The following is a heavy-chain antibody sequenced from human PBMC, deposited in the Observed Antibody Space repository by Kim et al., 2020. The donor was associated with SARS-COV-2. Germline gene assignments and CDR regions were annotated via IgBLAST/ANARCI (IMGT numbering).Heavy chain of an antibody. V-gene: IGHV3-23*01. D-gene: IGHD3-3*01. CDR1: GFTFSSYA. Sequence: GGSLRLSCAASGFTFSSYAMSWVRQAPGKGLEWVSAISGSGGSTYYADPVKGRFTISRDNSKNTLYLQMNSLRAEDTAVYYCAKDGGITIFGVVITYYFDYWGQGTLVTVSS. CDR2: ISGSGGST. J-gene: IGHJ4*02. CDR3: AKDGGITIFGVVITYYFDY.